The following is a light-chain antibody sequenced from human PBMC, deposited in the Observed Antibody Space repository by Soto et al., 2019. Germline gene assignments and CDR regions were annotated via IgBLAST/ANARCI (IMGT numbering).Light chain of an antibody. J-gene: IGKJ1*01. CDR3: QQSYTAPSIT. V-gene: IGKV1-39*01. CDR1: QIISSS. Sequence: DIQMTQSPSSLSASAGDKFTITCRVSQIISSSLNWYQQKSGKAPNLLIYGVSRLQGGVPSRFSGSGSGTDFTLSISSLQPEDFATYYCQQSYTAPSITFGQGTKVDI. CDR2: GVS.